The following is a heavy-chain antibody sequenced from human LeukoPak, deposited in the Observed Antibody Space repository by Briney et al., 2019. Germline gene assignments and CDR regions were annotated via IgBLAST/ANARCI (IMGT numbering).Heavy chain of an antibody. CDR2: ISYDGSNK. CDR1: GFTFSSYA. Sequence: GGSLRLSCAASGFTFSSYAMHWVRQAPGKGLEWVAVISYDGSNKYYADSVKGRFTISRDNSKNTLYLQMNSLRAEDTAVYYCARDSPPDYGYGGYYFDYWGQGTLVTVSS. J-gene: IGHJ4*02. V-gene: IGHV3-30*04. D-gene: IGHD4/OR15-4a*01. CDR3: ARDSPPDYGYGGYYFDY.